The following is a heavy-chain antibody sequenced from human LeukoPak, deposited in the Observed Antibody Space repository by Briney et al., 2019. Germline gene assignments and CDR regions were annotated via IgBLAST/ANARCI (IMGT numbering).Heavy chain of an antibody. J-gene: IGHJ2*01. CDR1: GGSISSYY. Sequence: SETLSLTWTVSGGSISSYYWSWIRQPPGKGLEWIGYIYYSGSTNYNPSLKSRVTISVDTSKNQFSLKLSSVTAADTAVYYCAREPRDYGDYSDWYFDLWGRGTLVTVSS. CDR2: IYYSGST. V-gene: IGHV4-59*01. CDR3: AREPRDYGDYSDWYFDL. D-gene: IGHD4-17*01.